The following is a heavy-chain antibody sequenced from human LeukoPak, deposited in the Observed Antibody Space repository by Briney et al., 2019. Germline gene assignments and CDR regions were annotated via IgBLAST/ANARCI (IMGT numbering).Heavy chain of an antibody. CDR3: ARYCTNGVCY. CDR2: INPNSGGT. D-gene: IGHD2-8*01. CDR1: GYTFTSYG. Sequence: GASVKVSCKASGYTFTSYGISWVRQAPGQGLEWMGWINPNSGGTNYAQKFQGRVTMTRDTSISTAYMELSRLRSDDTAVYYCARYCTNGVCYWGQGTLVTVSS. J-gene: IGHJ4*02. V-gene: IGHV1-2*02.